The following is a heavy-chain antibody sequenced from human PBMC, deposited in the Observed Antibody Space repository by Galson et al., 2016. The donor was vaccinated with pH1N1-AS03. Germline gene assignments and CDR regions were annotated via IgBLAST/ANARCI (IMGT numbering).Heavy chain of an antibody. CDR1: GFHLNDYA. J-gene: IGHJ4*02. D-gene: IGHD2/OR15-2a*01. Sequence: SLRLSCAVSGFHLNDYAMHWVRQAPGKGLEWMAAVSNDGNNKWYADSVKGRFTISRDNSKNTLYLQVNIVEAEDTAVYYCARDALLSLPGGIDYWGQGTLVAVSS. CDR3: ARDALLSLPGGIDY. CDR2: VSNDGNNK. V-gene: IGHV3-30*04.